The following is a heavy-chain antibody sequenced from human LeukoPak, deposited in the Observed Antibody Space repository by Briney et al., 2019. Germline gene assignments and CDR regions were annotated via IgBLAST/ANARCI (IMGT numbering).Heavy chain of an antibody. CDR1: GFTFSSYG. D-gene: IGHD2-15*01. J-gene: IGHJ5*02. CDR2: ISYDGSNK. Sequence: GRSLRLSCAASGFTFSSYGMHWVRQAPGKGLEWVAVISYDGSNKYYADSVKGRFTISRDNSKNTLYLQMNSLRAEDTAVYYCAKDHHGYCSGGSCHRPLSWGQGTLVTVSS. V-gene: IGHV3-30*18. CDR3: AKDHHGYCSGGSCHRPLS.